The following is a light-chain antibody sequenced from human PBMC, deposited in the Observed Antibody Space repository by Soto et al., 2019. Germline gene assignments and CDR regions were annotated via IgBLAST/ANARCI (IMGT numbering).Light chain of an antibody. CDR1: QSVSTY. CDR3: QQYGSSPLT. Sequence: EIVLTQSPGTLPLSPGERATLSCRASQSVSTYLAWYQQKPGQAPRLLIYGASSRATGIPDRFSGSGSGTDFTLTINRLEPEDFAVYYCQQYGSSPLTFGGGTKVEIK. V-gene: IGKV3-20*01. J-gene: IGKJ4*01. CDR2: GAS.